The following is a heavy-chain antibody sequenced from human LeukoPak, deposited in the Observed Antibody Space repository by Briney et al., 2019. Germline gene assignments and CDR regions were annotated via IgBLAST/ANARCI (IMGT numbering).Heavy chain of an antibody. Sequence: GGSLRLSCAASGFTFSSYAIHWVRQAPGKGLEWVAVIAYDGGNKYYADSVKGRFTISRDNSKNTLFLQMNSLRAEDTAVYYCARDSSPWYYYDRSGSNGFDPWGQGTLVTVSS. D-gene: IGHD3-22*01. CDR1: GFTFSSYA. J-gene: IGHJ5*02. CDR3: ARDSSPWYYYDRSGSNGFDP. CDR2: IAYDGGNK. V-gene: IGHV3-30-3*01.